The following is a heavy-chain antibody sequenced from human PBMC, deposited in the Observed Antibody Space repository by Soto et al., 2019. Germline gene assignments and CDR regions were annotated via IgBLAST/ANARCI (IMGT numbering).Heavy chain of an antibody. CDR1: GFTFSSYA. V-gene: IGHV3-30-3*01. CDR2: ISYDGSNK. D-gene: IGHD1-1*01. Sequence: GVYLRLSCAASGFTFSSYAMHWVRQAPGKGLEWVAVISYDGSNKYYADSVKGRFTISRDNSKNTLYLQMNSLRAEDTAVYYCARDTNWGQGTLVTVSS. J-gene: IGHJ4*02. CDR3: ARDTN.